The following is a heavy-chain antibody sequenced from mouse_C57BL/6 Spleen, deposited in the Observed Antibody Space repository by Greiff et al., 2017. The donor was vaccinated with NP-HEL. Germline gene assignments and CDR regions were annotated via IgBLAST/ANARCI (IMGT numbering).Heavy chain of an antibody. CDR3: ARDYGYGMDY. V-gene: IGHV1-64*01. J-gene: IGHJ4*01. CDR1: GYTFTSYW. Sequence: VQLQQSGAELVKPGASVKLSCKASGYTFTSYWMHWVKQRPGQGLEWIGMIHPNSGSTNYNEKVKSKATLTVDKSSSTAYMQLSSLTSEDSAVYDCARDYGYGMDYWGQGTSVTVSS. D-gene: IGHD1-1*01. CDR2: IHPNSGST.